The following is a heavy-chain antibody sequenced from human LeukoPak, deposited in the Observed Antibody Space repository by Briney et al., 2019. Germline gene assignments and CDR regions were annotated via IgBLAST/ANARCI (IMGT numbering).Heavy chain of an antibody. J-gene: IGHJ4*02. D-gene: IGHD5-18*01. CDR3: ATILPRGYSYAYDY. Sequence: ASVTVSFKVSGYTLTELSMHWVRQAPGKGLGWMGGFDPEDGETIYAQKFQGRVTMTEDTSTDAAYMELSSLRSEDTAVYYCATILPRGYSYAYDYWGQGTLVTVSS. CDR1: GYTLTELS. CDR2: FDPEDGET. V-gene: IGHV1-24*01.